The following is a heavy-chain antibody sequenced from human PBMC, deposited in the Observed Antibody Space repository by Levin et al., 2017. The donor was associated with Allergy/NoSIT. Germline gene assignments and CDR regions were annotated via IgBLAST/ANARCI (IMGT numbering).Heavy chain of an antibody. CDR3: AKHGGSRYCSGGSCYRAPVDH. CDR2: VSGSGYTT. D-gene: IGHD2-15*01. Sequence: GGSLRLSCAASGFTLSNYVMSWVRQAPGKGLYWVSSVSGSGYTTYYADSVKGQFTISRDNSKNTLHLQLNSLTAEDTAVYFCAKHGGSRYCSGGSCYRAPVDHWGQGALVTVSS. CDR1: GFTLSNYV. J-gene: IGHJ4*02. V-gene: IGHV3-23*01.